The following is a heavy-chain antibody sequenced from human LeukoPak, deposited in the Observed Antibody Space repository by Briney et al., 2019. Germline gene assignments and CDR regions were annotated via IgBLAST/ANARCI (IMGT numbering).Heavy chain of an antibody. CDR3: ARRARVESFDY. Sequence: SETLSLTCAVYGGSFSGYYWSWIRQPPGKGLEWIGEINHSGSTNYNPSLKSRVTISVDTSKNQFSLKLSSVTAADTAVYYCARRARVESFDYWGQGTLVTVSS. J-gene: IGHJ4*02. CDR2: INHSGST. V-gene: IGHV4-34*01. CDR1: GGSFSGYY.